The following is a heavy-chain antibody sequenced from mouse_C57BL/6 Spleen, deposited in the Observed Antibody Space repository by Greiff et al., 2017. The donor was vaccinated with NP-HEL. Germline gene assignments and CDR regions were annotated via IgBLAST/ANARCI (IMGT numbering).Heavy chain of an antibody. CDR1: GYTFTSYW. CDR3: ASYGNYCYYAMDY. CDR2: IYPGSGST. Sequence: QVQLQQPGAELVKPGASVKMSCKASGYTFTSYWITWVKQRPGQGLEWIGDIYPGSGSTNYNEKFKSKATLTVDTSSSTAYMQLSSLTSEDSAVYYCASYGNYCYYAMDYWGQGTSVTVSS. V-gene: IGHV1-55*01. J-gene: IGHJ4*01. D-gene: IGHD2-10*02.